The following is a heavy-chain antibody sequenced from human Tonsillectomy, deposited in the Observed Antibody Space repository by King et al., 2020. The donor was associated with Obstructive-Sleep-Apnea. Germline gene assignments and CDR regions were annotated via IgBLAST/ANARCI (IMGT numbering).Heavy chain of an antibody. CDR2: ISGSGGST. CDR1: GFTFSSYA. D-gene: IGHD3-9*01. V-gene: IGHV3-23*04. CDR3: AKEDEMEDILTGYQDY. J-gene: IGHJ4*02. Sequence: VQLVESGGGLVQPGGPLRLSCAASGFTFSSYAMSWFRQAPGKGLEWVSAISGSGGSTYYADSVKGRFTISRDNSKNTLYLQMNSLRAEDTAVYYRAKEDEMEDILTGYQDYWGQGTLVTVSS.